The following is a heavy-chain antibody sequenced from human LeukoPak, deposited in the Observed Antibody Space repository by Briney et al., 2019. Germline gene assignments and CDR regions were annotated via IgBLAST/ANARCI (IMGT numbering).Heavy chain of an antibody. CDR3: ARGFDSSWYDFNAYY. J-gene: IGHJ4*02. CDR2: ISSSSSTI. V-gene: IGHV3-48*01. CDR1: GFTFSSYS. D-gene: IGHD6-13*01. Sequence: GGSLRLSCAASGFTFSSYSMNWVRQAPGKGQEWVSYISSSSSTIYYADSVKGRFTISRDNAKNSLYLQMNSLRAEDTAVYYCARGFDSSWYDFNAYYWGQGTLVTVSS.